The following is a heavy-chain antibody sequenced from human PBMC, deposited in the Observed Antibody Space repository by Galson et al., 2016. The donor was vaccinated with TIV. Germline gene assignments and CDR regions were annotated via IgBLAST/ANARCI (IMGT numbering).Heavy chain of an antibody. V-gene: IGHV3-9*01. CDR2: ISSNSVYL. D-gene: IGHD5-18*01. CDR1: GFTFEDYA. CDR3: VKGRGYSYGYPQDYYYGMDV. J-gene: IGHJ6*02. Sequence: SLRLSCAASGFTFEDYAMHWVRQAPGKGLEWVSGISSNSVYLGYADSVKGRFTISRDNAKNSLDLQMNSLRPEDTALYYCVKGRGYSYGYPQDYYYGMDVWGQGTAVTVPS.